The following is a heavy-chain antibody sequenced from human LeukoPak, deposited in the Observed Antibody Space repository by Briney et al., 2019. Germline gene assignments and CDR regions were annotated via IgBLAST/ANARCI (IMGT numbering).Heavy chain of an antibody. CDR3: ARDRATFGGDSSGYYYNEAFDI. Sequence: GGSLRLSCTASGFTFSSYYMTWVRQAPGKALEWVSVISGSGVATYYTDSLRGRFTISRDNSKNTLYLQMNSLRAGDTAVYYCARDRATFGGDSSGYYYNEAFDIWGQGTMVTVSS. V-gene: IGHV3-23*01. CDR1: GFTFSSYY. D-gene: IGHD3-22*01. CDR2: ISGSGVAT. J-gene: IGHJ3*02.